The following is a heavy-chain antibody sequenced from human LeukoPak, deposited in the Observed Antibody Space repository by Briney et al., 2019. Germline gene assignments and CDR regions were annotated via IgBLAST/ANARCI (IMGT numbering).Heavy chain of an antibody. CDR3: ARSGYYPVHFDY. D-gene: IGHD3-22*01. Sequence: PSETLSLTCAVSGGSISSSNWWSWVRQPPGKGLEWIGEIYHSGSTNYNPSLKSRVTISVDKSKNQFSLKLSSATAADTAVYYCARSGYYPVHFDYWGQGTLVTVSS. CDR1: GGSISSSNW. CDR2: IYHSGST. J-gene: IGHJ4*02. V-gene: IGHV4-4*02.